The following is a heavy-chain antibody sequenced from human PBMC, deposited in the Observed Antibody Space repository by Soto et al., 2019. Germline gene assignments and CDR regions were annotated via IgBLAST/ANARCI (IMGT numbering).Heavy chain of an antibody. J-gene: IGHJ4*02. V-gene: IGHV3-48*01. D-gene: IGHD3-10*01. Sequence: PGGSLRLSCAASGFNFSNYSMNWVRQAPGKGLEWVSYISSSSSSTIYYADSVQGRFAISRDNSKNTMYLQMNSLRVEDTAIYYCARSKWHDGSGRVREFDYWGQGALVTVSS. CDR2: ISSSSSSTI. CDR1: GFNFSNYS. CDR3: ARSKWHDGSGRVREFDY.